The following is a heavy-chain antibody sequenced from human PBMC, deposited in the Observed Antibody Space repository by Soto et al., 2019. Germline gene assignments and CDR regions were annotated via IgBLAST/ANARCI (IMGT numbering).Heavy chain of an antibody. D-gene: IGHD1-7*01. J-gene: IGHJ4*02. CDR1: GFTFSSYA. CDR2: ISGGGGTT. Sequence: GGSLRLSCAASGFTFSSYAMSWVRQAPGQGLEWVSAISGGGGTTYYADSVKGRFTISRDNSKDTLYLQMNSLRYEDTAVYYCAKDITGTSGDYWGQGTLITVSS. CDR3: AKDITGTSGDY. V-gene: IGHV3-23*01.